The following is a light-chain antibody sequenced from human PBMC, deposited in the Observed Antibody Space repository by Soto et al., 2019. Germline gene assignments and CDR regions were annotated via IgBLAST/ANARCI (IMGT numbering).Light chain of an antibody. CDR1: QSVSSSY. V-gene: IGKV3-20*01. CDR2: GAS. J-gene: IGKJ3*01. CDR3: QQYGSSPQFT. Sequence: EMVLTQSPGTLSLSPGERATLSCRASQSVSSSYLAWYQQKPGQAPRLLIYGASSRATGIPDRFSGSGSGTDFTLTISRLEPEDVAVYYCQQYGSSPQFTFGPGTKVYIK.